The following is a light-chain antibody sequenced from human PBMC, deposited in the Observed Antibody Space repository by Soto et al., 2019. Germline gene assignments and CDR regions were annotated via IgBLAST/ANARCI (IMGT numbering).Light chain of an antibody. Sequence: EIVMTQSPATLSVSPGEKATLSCRARQSVSSNLAWYQQKPGQAPRLLIYGASTRATGIPARFSGSGSGTEFTLTISILQSEDFAVYYCQPYNNWPPWTFGQGTKVDIK. CDR1: QSVSSN. J-gene: IGKJ1*01. CDR3: QPYNNWPPWT. V-gene: IGKV3-15*01. CDR2: GAS.